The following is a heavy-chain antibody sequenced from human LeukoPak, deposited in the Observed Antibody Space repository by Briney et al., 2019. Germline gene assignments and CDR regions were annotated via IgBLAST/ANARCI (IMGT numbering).Heavy chain of an antibody. CDR3: ARAGYSSGWYGGWFDP. Sequence: PSETLSLTCTVSGGSISSYYWSWIRQPAGKGLERIWLIYTSGSTNYNPSLKSRVTMSVDTSKNQFSLNLTSVTAADTAVYCCARAGYSSGWYGGWFDPWGQGTLVTVSS. CDR1: GGSISSYY. V-gene: IGHV4-4*07. D-gene: IGHD6-19*01. CDR2: IYTSGST. J-gene: IGHJ5*02.